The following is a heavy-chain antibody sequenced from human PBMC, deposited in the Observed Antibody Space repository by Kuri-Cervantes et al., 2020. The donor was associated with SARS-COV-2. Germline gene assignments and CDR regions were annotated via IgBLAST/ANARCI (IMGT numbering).Heavy chain of an antibody. D-gene: IGHD6-19*01. J-gene: IGHJ5*02. CDR1: GGPISGYY. V-gene: IGHV4-4*08. Sequence: SETLSLTCSVSGGPISGYYWIWIRQTPGKGLEWIGYIYSSGSASYNPSFRSRVTMSVDTSKDQFSLNVNSVTAADTAVYYCARGSASGRSPLVDRWGQGILVTVSS. CDR2: IYSSGSA. CDR3: ARGSASGRSPLVDR.